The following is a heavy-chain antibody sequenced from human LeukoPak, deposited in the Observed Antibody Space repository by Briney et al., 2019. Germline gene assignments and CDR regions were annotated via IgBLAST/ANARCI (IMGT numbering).Heavy chain of an antibody. Sequence: ASVKASCKASGYTFTSYDINWVRQATGQGLEWMGWMNPNSGSTGYAQKFQGRVTMTRNTSISTAYMELSSLRSEDTAVYYCARGARGAPSHFDYWGQGTLVTVSS. V-gene: IGHV1-8*01. CDR3: ARGARGAPSHFDY. D-gene: IGHD3-10*01. CDR1: GYTFTSYD. J-gene: IGHJ4*02. CDR2: MNPNSGST.